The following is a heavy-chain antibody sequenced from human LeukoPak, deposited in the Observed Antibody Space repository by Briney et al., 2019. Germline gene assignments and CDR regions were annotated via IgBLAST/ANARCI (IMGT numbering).Heavy chain of an antibody. CDR3: ARAVELPGRGWSKMFDY. J-gene: IGHJ4*02. V-gene: IGHV4-59*01. CDR2: IYYGGST. D-gene: IGHD6-19*01. CDR1: GGSISSDY. Sequence: SETLSLTCTVSGGSISSDYWNWIRQPPGKGLEWIGYIYYGGSTNYNPSLKSRVTISRDTSKNQFSLKLSSVTAADTAVYYCARAVELPGRGWSKMFDYWGQGTLVTVSS.